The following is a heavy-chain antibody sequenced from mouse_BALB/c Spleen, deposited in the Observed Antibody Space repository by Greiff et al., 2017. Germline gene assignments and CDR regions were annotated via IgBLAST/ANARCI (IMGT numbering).Heavy chain of an antibody. D-gene: IGHD1-2*01. CDR2: ISYSGST. CDR1: GYSITSDYA. V-gene: IGHV3-2*02. Sequence: EVQLQESGPGLVKPSQSLSLTCTVTGYSITSDYAWNWIRQFPGNKLEWMGYISYSGSTSYNPSLKSRISITRDTSKNQFFLQLNSVTTEDTATYYCARAVLRLWYFDVWGAGTTVTVSS. J-gene: IGHJ1*01. CDR3: ARAVLRLWYFDV.